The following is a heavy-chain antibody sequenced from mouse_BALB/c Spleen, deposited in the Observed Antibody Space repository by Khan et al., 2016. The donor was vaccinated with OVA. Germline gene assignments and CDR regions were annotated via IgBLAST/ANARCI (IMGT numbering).Heavy chain of an antibody. V-gene: IGHV3-2*02. CDR1: DYSITTDYA. D-gene: IGHD1-1*01. J-gene: IGHJ2*01. CDR2: IGYSGST. Sequence: EVQLVESGPGLVKPSQSLSLTCTATDYSITTDYAWIWIRQFPGNKLGWMGYIGYSGSTTYNPSLKSRISITRDTSTNQFFLHLNSVSTQDTATYYCASGELLIRYPDCCDYWGQGTTLTVSS. CDR3: ASGELLIRYPDCCDY.